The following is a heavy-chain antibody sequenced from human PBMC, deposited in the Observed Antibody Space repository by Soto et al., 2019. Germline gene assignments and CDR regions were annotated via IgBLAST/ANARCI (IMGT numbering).Heavy chain of an antibody. V-gene: IGHV1-69*01. Sequence: QVQLVQSGAEVKKPGSSVKVSCKASGGTFSSYAISWVRQAPGQGLEWMGGIIPIFGTANYAQKFQGRVTITADESTSTAYMELSNLRSEDTAVYYCARYRTPQPFGGVSPKETPLWYWGQGTLVTVSS. CDR1: GGTFSSYA. CDR3: ARYRTPQPFGGVSPKETPLWY. CDR2: IIPIFGTA. D-gene: IGHD3-3*01. J-gene: IGHJ4*02.